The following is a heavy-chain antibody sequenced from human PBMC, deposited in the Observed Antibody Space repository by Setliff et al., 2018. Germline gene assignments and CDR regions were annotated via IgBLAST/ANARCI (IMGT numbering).Heavy chain of an antibody. Sequence: GESLKISCQASGYNFANHWIAWVRLMPGKGLEYMGRIDPGDSYADYSPSFEGLVTISADKSRTTVYLQWTSLQASDTALYLCARLGRERSTFAWLDAWGQGQWSPSPQ. J-gene: IGHJ5*02. CDR1: GYNFANHW. CDR3: ARLGRERSTFAWLDA. D-gene: IGHD1-1*01. V-gene: IGHV5-10-1*01. CDR2: IDPGDSYA.